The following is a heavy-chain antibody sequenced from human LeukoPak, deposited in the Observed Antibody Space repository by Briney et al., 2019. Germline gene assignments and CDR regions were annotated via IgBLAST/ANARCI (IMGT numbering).Heavy chain of an antibody. CDR1: GGSISSYY. J-gene: IGHJ6*03. V-gene: IGHV4-59*12. CDR3: ARTTMVRGTYYMDV. CDR2: ISYSGST. Sequence: SETLSLTCTVSGGSISSYYWNWIRQPPGKGLEWIGSISYSGSTNYNPSLESRVTISVDTSKNQISLKLSSVTAADTAVYYCARTTMVRGTYYMDVWGKGTTVTISS. D-gene: IGHD3-10*01.